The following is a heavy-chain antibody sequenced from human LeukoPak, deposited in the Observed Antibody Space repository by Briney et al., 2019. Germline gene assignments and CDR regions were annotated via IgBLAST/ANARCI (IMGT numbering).Heavy chain of an antibody. CDR3: ARERYSGSYYFDS. CDR1: GYTFTGYY. D-gene: IGHD1-26*01. CDR2: INPNSGGT. V-gene: IGHV1-2*02. Sequence: ASVKVSCKASGYTFTGYYIYWVRQAPGQGRERMGWINPNSGGTSYAQKFQGRVTMTSDTSISTAYMELSRLTSDDTAVYYCARERYSGSYYFDSWGQGTLVTVSS. J-gene: IGHJ4*02.